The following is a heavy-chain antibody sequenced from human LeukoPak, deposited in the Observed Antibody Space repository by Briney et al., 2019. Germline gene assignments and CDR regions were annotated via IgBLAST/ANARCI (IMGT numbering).Heavy chain of an antibody. Sequence: SGTLSLTCTVSGGSISTYYWNWIRQPPGKGLEWIGYIYHSGSTNYNPSLQSRVTISVDTSKNQFSLNLNSVTAADTAVYYCARGGAARLHFQNWGQGTLVTVSS. CDR2: IYHSGST. CDR3: ARGGAARLHFQN. D-gene: IGHD6-6*01. V-gene: IGHV4-59*01. CDR1: GGSISTYY. J-gene: IGHJ1*01.